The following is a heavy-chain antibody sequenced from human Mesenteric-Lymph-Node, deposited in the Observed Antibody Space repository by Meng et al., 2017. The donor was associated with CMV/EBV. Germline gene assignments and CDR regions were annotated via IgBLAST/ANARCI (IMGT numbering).Heavy chain of an antibody. V-gene: IGHV3-23*01. CDR1: GFTFSSYA. J-gene: IGHJ4*02. CDR3: AKDHCSSTSCYMAEYYFDY. CDR2: ISGSGGST. Sequence: GGSLRLSCAASGFTFSSYAMSWVRQAPGKGLEWVSAISGSGGSTYYADSVKGRFTISRDNSKNTLYLQMNSLRAEDTAVYYCAKDHCSSTSCYMAEYYFDYWGQGTLVTVSS. D-gene: IGHD2-2*02.